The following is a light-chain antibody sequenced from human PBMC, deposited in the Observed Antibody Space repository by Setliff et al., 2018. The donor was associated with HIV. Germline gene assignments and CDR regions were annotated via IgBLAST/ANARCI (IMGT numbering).Light chain of an antibody. CDR3: SSYTSSSTFFVG. Sequence: QSALTQPPSVSGSPGQSVTISCTGTSSDVGSYNRVSWYQQPPGTAPKLLIYEVSNRPSGVPDRFSGSRSGNTASLTISGLQAEDEADYYCSSYTSSSTFFVGFGGGTKVTVL. J-gene: IGLJ2*01. CDR2: EVS. CDR1: SSDVGSYNR. V-gene: IGLV2-18*02.